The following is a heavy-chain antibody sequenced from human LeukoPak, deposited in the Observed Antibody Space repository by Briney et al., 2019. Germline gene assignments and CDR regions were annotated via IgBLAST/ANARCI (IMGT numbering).Heavy chain of an antibody. CDR3: AREGRHGSGSLDY. J-gene: IGHJ4*02. Sequence: GGSLRLSCAASGFTFSSYWMSWIRQAPGKGLEWVANINQDGSEKYYVDSVKGRFTISRDNAKNSLYLQMNSLRAEDTAVYYCAREGRHGSGSLDYWGQGTLVTVSS. D-gene: IGHD3-10*01. V-gene: IGHV3-7*01. CDR1: GFTFSSYW. CDR2: INQDGSEK.